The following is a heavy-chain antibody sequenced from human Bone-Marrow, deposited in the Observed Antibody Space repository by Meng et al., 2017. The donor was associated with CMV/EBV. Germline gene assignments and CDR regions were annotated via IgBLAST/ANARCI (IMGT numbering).Heavy chain of an antibody. Sequence: GESLKISCAASGFTFSSYAMSWVRQAPGKGLEWVSAISGSGGSTYYADSVKGRFTISRDNSKNTLYLQMNSLRAEDTAVYYCAKEPIVGVTFYWGQGTMVTVSS. CDR1: GFTFSSYA. D-gene: IGHD1-26*01. V-gene: IGHV3-23*01. CDR3: AKEPIVGVTFY. J-gene: IGHJ4*02. CDR2: ISGSGGST.